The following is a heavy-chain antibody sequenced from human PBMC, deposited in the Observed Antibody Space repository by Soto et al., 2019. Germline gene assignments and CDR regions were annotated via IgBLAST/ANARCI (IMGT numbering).Heavy chain of an antibody. CDR2: ISGSGGTT. J-gene: IGHJ4*02. Sequence: GGSLRLSCAASGFTFSNYAMAWVRQGPGKGLEWVSDISGSGGTTYYADSVKGRFTISRDNARNTLWLQMNSLRADDTAVYYCAKDRPFTVRGVTVDYWGQGILVTVSS. CDR1: GFTFSNYA. V-gene: IGHV3-23*01. CDR3: AKDRPFTVRGVTVDY. D-gene: IGHD3-10*01.